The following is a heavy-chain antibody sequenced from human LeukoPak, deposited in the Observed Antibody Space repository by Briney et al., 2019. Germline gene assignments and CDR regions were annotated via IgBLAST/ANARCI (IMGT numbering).Heavy chain of an antibody. CDR2: TRTKANSYAT. CDR3: ARVGRYFDAFDI. D-gene: IGHD1-26*01. Sequence: GGSLRLSCAASGFTFSDHYMDWVRQAPGKGLEWVGRTRTKANSYATEYAASVKGRFSISRDDSKNSLYLQMNSLKTEDTSGYYCARVGRYFDAFDIWGQGTMVTVSS. J-gene: IGHJ3*02. V-gene: IGHV3-72*01. CDR1: GFTFSDHY.